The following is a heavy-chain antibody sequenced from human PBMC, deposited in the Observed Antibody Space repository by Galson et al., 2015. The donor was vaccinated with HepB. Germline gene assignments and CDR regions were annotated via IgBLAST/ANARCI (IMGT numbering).Heavy chain of an antibody. V-gene: IGHV3-33*08. CDR3: ARDQGQVAGTWDAFDI. Sequence: SLRLSCAASGFTFSSYGMHWVRQAPGKGLEWVAVIWYDGSNKYYADSVKGRFTISRDNSKNTLYLQMNSLRAEDTAVYYCARDQGQVAGTWDAFDIWGQGTMVTVSS. J-gene: IGHJ3*02. CDR2: IWYDGSNK. CDR1: GFTFSSYG. D-gene: IGHD6-19*01.